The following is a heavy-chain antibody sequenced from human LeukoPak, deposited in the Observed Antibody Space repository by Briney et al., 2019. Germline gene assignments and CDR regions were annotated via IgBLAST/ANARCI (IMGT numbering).Heavy chain of an antibody. J-gene: IGHJ3*02. CDR2: ISSSGSTI. Sequence: GGSLRLFCAASGFTFSDYYMSWIRQAPGKGLEWVSYISSSGSTIYYADSVKGRFTISRDNPKNSLYLQMNSLRAEDTAVYYCARDGGHTGDDAFDIWGQGTMVTVSS. CDR3: ARDGGHTGDDAFDI. D-gene: IGHD3-16*01. CDR1: GFTFSDYY. V-gene: IGHV3-11*01.